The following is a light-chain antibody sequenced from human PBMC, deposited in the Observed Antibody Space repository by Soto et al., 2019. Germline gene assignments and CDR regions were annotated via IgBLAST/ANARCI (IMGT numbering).Light chain of an antibody. Sequence: QSVLTQPRSVSGSPGQSVTVSCTGTSSDVGGYNHVSWYQHHPGKAPKFMIYDVNKRPSGVPDRFSGSKSGNTASLTISGLQAEDEADYYCCSYAGSYTYVFGTGPKLTVL. CDR3: CSYAGSYTYV. V-gene: IGLV2-11*01. J-gene: IGLJ1*01. CDR1: SSDVGGYNH. CDR2: DVN.